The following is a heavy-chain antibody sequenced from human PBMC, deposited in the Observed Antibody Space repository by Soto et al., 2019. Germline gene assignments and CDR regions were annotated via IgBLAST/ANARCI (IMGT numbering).Heavy chain of an antibody. Sequence: QVQLVQSGAEVKQPGASVKVSCKASGYTFTNYGFTWVRQAPGQGLEWLGWISTYNGNTKYAQKVQGRLTMTTDTSTSTANMERTSLRSDDTALYYCARTTVTASYYYMDVWGKGSTVTFSS. CDR2: ISTYNGNT. CDR1: GYTFTNYG. V-gene: IGHV1-18*01. D-gene: IGHD4-17*01. CDR3: ARTTVTASYYYMDV. J-gene: IGHJ6*03.